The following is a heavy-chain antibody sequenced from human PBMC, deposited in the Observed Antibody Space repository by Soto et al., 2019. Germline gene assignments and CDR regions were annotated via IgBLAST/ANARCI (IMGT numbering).Heavy chain of an antibody. CDR2: IWYDGSIQ. Sequence: QVQLVESGGGVVQPGRSLRLSCAASGFTFSSYGMHWVRQAPGKGLEWVAIIWYDGSIQYYADSVKGRFAISRDNSKNTLYLQMDTLRCDVTAVYYCAKPSYDFWRGYYPPFDNWGQGTLVTVS. D-gene: IGHD3-3*01. CDR1: GFTFSSYG. CDR3: AKPSYDFWRGYYPPFDN. V-gene: IGHV3-33*06. J-gene: IGHJ4*02.